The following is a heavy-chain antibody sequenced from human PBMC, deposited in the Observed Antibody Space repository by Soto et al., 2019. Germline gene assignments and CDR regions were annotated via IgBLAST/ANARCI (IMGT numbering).Heavy chain of an antibody. V-gene: IGHV2-5*02. J-gene: IGHJ4*02. Sequence: ITLKESGPPLVKPTQTLTLTCSFSGFSLTANGVGVGWVSQPPVLALEWLAMVYWDDDKHYSASLRSRLSITKDTSKSQVVLTMTNMDPVETGTYYCARLTCSQWGQGAMVTVSS. CDR2: VYWDDDK. CDR3: ARLTCSQ. CDR1: GFSLTANGVG. D-gene: IGHD2-21*01.